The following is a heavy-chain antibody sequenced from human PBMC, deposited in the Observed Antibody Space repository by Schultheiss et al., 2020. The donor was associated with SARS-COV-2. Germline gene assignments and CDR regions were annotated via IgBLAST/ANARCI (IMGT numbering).Heavy chain of an antibody. J-gene: IGHJ6*02. D-gene: IGHD1-7*01. CDR3: ARLGNWNYEGYYGMDV. V-gene: IGHV4-38-2*02. Sequence: SETLSLTCTVSGGSISSGYYWGWIRQPPGKGLEWIGSIYTSGSTNYNPSLKSRVTMSVDTSKNQFSLKLSSVTAADTAVYYCARLGNWNYEGYYGMDVWGQGTTVTVSS. CDR1: GGSISSGYY. CDR2: IYTSGST.